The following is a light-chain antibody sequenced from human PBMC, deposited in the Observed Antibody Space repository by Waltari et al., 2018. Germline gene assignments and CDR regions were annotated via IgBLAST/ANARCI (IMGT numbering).Light chain of an antibody. Sequence: DIQMTQSPSSLSASVGDRVTITCRTSQSISTNLNWYQEKPGEAPSLLIYVASSLQSGVPSRFSGSGSGTDFTLTISSLQPEDFATYYCQQSYSIPITFGQGTRLEIK. CDR2: VAS. CDR3: QQSYSIPIT. CDR1: QSISTN. V-gene: IGKV1-39*01. J-gene: IGKJ5*01.